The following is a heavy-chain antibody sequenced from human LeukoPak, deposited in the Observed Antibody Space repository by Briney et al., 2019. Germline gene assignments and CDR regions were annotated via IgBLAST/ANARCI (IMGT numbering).Heavy chain of an antibody. CDR1: GGSISSSTYY. J-gene: IGHJ4*02. Sequence: SETLSLTCTVSGGSISSSTYYWGWIRQPPGKGLEWIGTMFYSGNTYYNPSLNSRVTISVDTSKNQFSLKLSSVTATDTAIYYCARHMKGGIGSGWYCDCWGQGTLVIVSS. V-gene: IGHV4-39*01. CDR2: MFYSGNT. D-gene: IGHD6-19*01. CDR3: ARHMKGGIGSGWYCDC.